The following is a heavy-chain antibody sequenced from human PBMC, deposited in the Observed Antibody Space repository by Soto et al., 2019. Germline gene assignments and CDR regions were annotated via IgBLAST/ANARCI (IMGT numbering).Heavy chain of an antibody. CDR2: ISYDGSNK. J-gene: IGHJ4*02. D-gene: IGHD6-19*01. V-gene: IGHV3-30-3*01. CDR1: GFTFSSYA. Sequence: PGGSLSLSCAASGFTFSSYAMHWVRQAPGKGLEWVAVISYDGSNKYYADSVKGRFTISRDNSKNTLYLQMNSLRAEDTAVYYCARDPSSGRDYWGQGTLVTVSS. CDR3: ARDPSSGRDY.